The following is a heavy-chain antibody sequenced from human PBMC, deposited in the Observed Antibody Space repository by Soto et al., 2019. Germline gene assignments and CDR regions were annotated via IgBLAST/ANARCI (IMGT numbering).Heavy chain of an antibody. CDR2: IYYSGNT. CDR1: GGSISSYY. J-gene: IGHJ5*02. V-gene: IGHV4-59*01. Sequence: QVQLHDSGPGLVKPSETLSLTCTVSGGSISSYYWRWIRQPPGKRLAWIGYIYYSGNTNYNSSHKRRVTPSVDPSKSRFSLKLSSVTAADTDVYSCARYVTPGYTAVWFGPWGQGTLVTVSS. CDR3: ARYVTPGYTAVWFGP. D-gene: IGHD3-16*01.